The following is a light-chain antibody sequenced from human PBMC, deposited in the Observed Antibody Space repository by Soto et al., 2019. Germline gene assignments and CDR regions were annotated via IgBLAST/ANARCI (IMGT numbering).Light chain of an antibody. J-gene: IGLJ1*01. CDR3: GTWDSSLSRA. CDR2: DNN. Sequence: QSVLTQPPSVSAAPGQKVTISCSGSSSNIGNNYVSWYQQLPGTAPKLLIYDNNKRPSGIPDRFSGSKSGTSATLGITGLQTGDEADYYCGTWDSSLSRAFGTGTKVTVL. CDR1: SSNIGNNY. V-gene: IGLV1-51*01.